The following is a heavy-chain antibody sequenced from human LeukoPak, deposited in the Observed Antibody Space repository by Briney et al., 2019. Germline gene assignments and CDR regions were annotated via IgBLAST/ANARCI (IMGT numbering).Heavy chain of an antibody. CDR1: GFTFSSNW. CDR2: INQDGSEE. Sequence: PGGSLRLSCAASGFTFSSNWMSWVRQAPGKGLEWVAHINQDGSEEYYVDSVKGRFTISRDNAKNSLYLQMNSLRAEDTAMFYCARAGGVGAVDYWGQGTLVTVSS. CDR3: ARAGGVGAVDY. V-gene: IGHV3-7*01. J-gene: IGHJ4*02. D-gene: IGHD1-26*01.